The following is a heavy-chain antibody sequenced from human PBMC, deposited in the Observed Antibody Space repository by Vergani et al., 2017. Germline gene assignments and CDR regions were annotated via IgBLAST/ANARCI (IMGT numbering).Heavy chain of an antibody. V-gene: IGHV4-59*01. CDR2: IYYSGST. D-gene: IGHD3-3*01. CDR1: GGSISSYY. CDR3: ARAYYDFWSGYYLDY. Sequence: QVQLQESGPGLVKPSETLSLTCTVSGGSISSYYWSWIRQPPGKGLEWIGYIYYSGSTNYNPSLKSRVTISVDTSKNQFSLKLSSVTAADTAVYYCARAYYDFWSGYYLDYWGQGTLVTVSS. J-gene: IGHJ4*02.